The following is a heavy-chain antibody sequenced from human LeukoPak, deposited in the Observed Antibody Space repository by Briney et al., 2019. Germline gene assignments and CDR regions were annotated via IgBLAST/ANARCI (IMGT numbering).Heavy chain of an antibody. Sequence: SETLSLTCTVSGGSISSSGCYWGWVRQPPGKGLEWIGSTYYSGSTWYNPSLKSRVTISVDTSKNQFSLKLSSVTAADTAVYYCARQTHHRSGYYIDYWGQGTLGTVSA. CDR3: ARQTHHRSGYYIDY. V-gene: IGHV4-39*01. J-gene: IGHJ4*02. CDR1: GGSISSSGCY. D-gene: IGHD3-22*01. CDR2: TYYSGST.